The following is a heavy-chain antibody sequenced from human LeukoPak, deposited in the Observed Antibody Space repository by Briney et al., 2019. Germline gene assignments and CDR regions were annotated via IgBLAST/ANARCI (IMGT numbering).Heavy chain of an antibody. CDR2: ISYDGSNK. J-gene: IGHJ3*02. CDR3: AKGLCGGDCYSAFDI. CDR1: GFTFSSYG. V-gene: IGHV3-30*18. Sequence: PWGSLRLSCAASGFTFSSYGMHWVRQAPGKGLEWVAVISYDGSNKYYADSVKGRFTISRDNSKNTLYLQMNSLRAEDTAVYYCAKGLCGGDCYSAFDIWGQGTMVTVSS. D-gene: IGHD2-21*02.